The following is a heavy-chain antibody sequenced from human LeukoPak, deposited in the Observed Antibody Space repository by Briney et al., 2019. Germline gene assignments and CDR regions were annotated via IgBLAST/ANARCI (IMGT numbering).Heavy chain of an antibody. CDR2: IKSKIVGGTT. J-gene: IGHJ4*02. Sequence: PRWSLRRSCAGPGYTFTNARMGWVRQAPGKGLEWVGLIKSKIVGGTTDYAAPVKGRFTISRDDSKHTLYLQMNSLKSEDTAVYYCTTGYGHSDFDYWGQGTLVTVSS. V-gene: IGHV3-15*01. CDR3: TTGYGHSDFDY. CDR1: GYTFTNAR. D-gene: IGHD3-3*02.